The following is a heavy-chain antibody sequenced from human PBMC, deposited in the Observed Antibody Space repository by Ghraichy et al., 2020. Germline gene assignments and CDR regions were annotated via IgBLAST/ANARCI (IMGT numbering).Heavy chain of an antibody. J-gene: IGHJ6*02. CDR1: GGTFKNYA. CDR2: ITPLFGTS. V-gene: IGHV1-69*13. D-gene: IGHD2-21*02. CDR3: ARTPNSRIGGACSNFYYYYGFDV. Sequence: SVKVSCKASGGTFKNYAFSWVRRAPGQGLEWMGVITPLFGTSQYTQKFQGRVTITADESTRTTYMELSSLRSEDTAVYYCARTPNSRIGGACSNFYYYYGFDVWGQGTTVTVSS.